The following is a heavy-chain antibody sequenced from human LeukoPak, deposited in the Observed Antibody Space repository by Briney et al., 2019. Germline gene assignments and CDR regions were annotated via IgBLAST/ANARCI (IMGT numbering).Heavy chain of an antibody. CDR2: LYSGGST. V-gene: IGHV3-66*01. CDR3: ARGGPAAGRFDY. D-gene: IGHD6-13*01. Sequence: GGSLRLSCAASGLTVSSNYMSCLRQAPGKGLEWVSDLYSGGSTYYADSVKGRFTISRDNSKNTLYLQMNSLRAEDTAVYYCARGGPAAGRFDYWGQGILVTVSS. J-gene: IGHJ4*02. CDR1: GLTVSSNY.